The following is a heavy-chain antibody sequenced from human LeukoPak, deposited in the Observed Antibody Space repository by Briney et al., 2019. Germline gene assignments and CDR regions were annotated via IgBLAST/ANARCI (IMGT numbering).Heavy chain of an antibody. CDR3: AKGLFYYDSSGSLRLRGHFDY. Sequence: PGGSLRLSCAASGFTFTTYSMNWVRQAPGKGLEWVSAISGSSGSTYYSDSVKGRFTISRDTSKTTLYLQIDSLRAEDTAVYYCAKGLFYYDSSGSLRLRGHFDYWGQGTLVTVSS. V-gene: IGHV3-23*01. CDR1: GFTFTTYS. CDR2: ISGSSGST. D-gene: IGHD3-22*01. J-gene: IGHJ4*02.